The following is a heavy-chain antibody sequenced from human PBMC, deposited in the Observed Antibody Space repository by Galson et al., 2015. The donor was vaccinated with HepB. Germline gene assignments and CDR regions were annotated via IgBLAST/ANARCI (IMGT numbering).Heavy chain of an antibody. CDR1: GDTLTKLS. Sequence: SVKVSCKVSGDTLTKLSIYWVRQAPGKGLRWMARFDPEDGEIYAQKFQGRVTMTEDTPTDTAYMELSSLRSEDTAVYYCATVAHSTIFGVVIDPVPSPDYGMDVWGQGTTVTVS. CDR2: FDPEDGEI. J-gene: IGHJ6*02. V-gene: IGHV1-24*01. CDR3: ATVAHSTIFGVVIDPVPSPDYGMDV. D-gene: IGHD3-3*01.